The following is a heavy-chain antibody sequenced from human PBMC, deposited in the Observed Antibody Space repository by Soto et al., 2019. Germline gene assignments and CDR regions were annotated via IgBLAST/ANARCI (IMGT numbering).Heavy chain of an antibody. Sequence: PSETLSLTCTVSGGSISSYYWSWIRQPAGKGLEWIGRIYTSGSTNYNPSLKSRVTMSVDTSKNQFSLKLSSVTAADTAVYYCARDSGWGVTTVYSYGMDVWGQGTTVTVSS. CDR2: IYTSGST. D-gene: IGHD4-17*01. CDR1: GGSISSYY. J-gene: IGHJ6*02. V-gene: IGHV4-4*07. CDR3: ARDSGWGVTTVYSYGMDV.